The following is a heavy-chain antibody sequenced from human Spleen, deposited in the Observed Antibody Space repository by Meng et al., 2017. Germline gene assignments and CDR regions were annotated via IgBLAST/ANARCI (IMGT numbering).Heavy chain of an antibody. J-gene: IGHJ4*02. Sequence: GESLKISCAASGFTFSSYWMHWVRQAPGKGLVWVSRINSDGSSTSYADSVKGRFTISRDNAKNTLYLQMNSLRAEDTAVYYCARDPYYYGSGSYSTDYWGQGTLVTVSS. V-gene: IGHV3-74*01. CDR2: INSDGSST. CDR1: GFTFSSYW. D-gene: IGHD3-10*01. CDR3: ARDPYYYGSGSYSTDY.